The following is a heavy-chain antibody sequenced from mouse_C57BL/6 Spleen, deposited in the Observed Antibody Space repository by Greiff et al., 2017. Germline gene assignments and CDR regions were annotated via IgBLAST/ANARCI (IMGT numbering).Heavy chain of an antibody. D-gene: IGHD2-3*01. CDR1: GYTFTSYE. Sequence: QVQLQQSGPELVKPGASVKLSYKASGYTFTSYEINWVKQRPEQGLEWIGWIYPRDGSTKYNEKFKGKATLTVDTSSSTAYMELHSLTSEDSAVYFCARSDGYNYFDYWGQGTTLTVSS. CDR2: IYPRDGST. J-gene: IGHJ2*01. V-gene: IGHV1-85*01. CDR3: ARSDGYNYFDY.